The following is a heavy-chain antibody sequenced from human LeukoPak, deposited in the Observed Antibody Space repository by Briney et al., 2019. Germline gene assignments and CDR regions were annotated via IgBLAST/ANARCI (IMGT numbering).Heavy chain of an antibody. J-gene: IGHJ4*02. D-gene: IGHD5-24*01. CDR2: IIPTTGLA. V-gene: IGHV1-69*04. CDR1: GYTFTSYG. CDR3: ARAPPRLDGYILYY. Sequence: SVKVSCKASGYTFTSYGISWVRQAPGQGLEWMGRIIPTTGLANYAQKFQGRVTITADKSTSTAYMDLSSLRSEDTAVYYCARAPPRLDGYILYYWGQGTLVTVSS.